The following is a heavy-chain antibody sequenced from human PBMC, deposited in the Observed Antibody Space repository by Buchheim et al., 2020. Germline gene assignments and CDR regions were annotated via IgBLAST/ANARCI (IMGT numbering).Heavy chain of an antibody. CDR3: ARDVGYCSSTSCSWSFDY. J-gene: IGHJ4*02. CDR2: INPNSGGT. CDR1: GYTFTGYY. Sequence: QVQLVQSGAEVKKPGVSVKVSCKASGYTFTGYYMHWVRQAPGQGLEWMGWINPNSGGTNYAQKFQGWVTMTRDTSISTAYMELSRLRSDDTAVYYCARDVGYCSSTSCSWSFDYWGQGTL. D-gene: IGHD2-2*01. V-gene: IGHV1-2*04.